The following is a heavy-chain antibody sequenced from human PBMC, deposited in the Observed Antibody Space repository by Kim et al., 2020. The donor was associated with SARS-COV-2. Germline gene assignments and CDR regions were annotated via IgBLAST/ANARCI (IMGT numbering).Heavy chain of an antibody. Sequence: YADSVKGRFTISRDNPKNTLYLRMTSLRAEDTAVYYCASGHYGSGSPFDCWGQGTLVTVSS. V-gene: IGHV3-23*01. CDR3: ASGHYGSGSPFDC. D-gene: IGHD3-10*01. J-gene: IGHJ4*02.